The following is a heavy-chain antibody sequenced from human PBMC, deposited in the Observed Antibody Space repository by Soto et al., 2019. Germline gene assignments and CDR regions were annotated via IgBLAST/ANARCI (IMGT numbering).Heavy chain of an antibody. CDR3: ARGTD. V-gene: IGHV3-30-3*01. J-gene: IGHJ4*02. Sequence: QVQLVESGGGVVQSGRSLRLSCAAAGLTFSSYAMHLVRQAPGKGLEWVAVISYAGRKKYYADSVKGRFTISRDNSKNTLYLQMTSLRAEDTAVYYCARGTDWGQGTLVTVSS. CDR1: GLTFSSYA. CDR2: ISYAGRKK.